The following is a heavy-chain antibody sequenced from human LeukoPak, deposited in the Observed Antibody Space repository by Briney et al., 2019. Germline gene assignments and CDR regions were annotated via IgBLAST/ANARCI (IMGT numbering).Heavy chain of an antibody. CDR1: GGSISSYY. D-gene: IGHD6-13*01. J-gene: IGHJ6*02. CDR3: ARDSSSWYMGEYYYYGMDV. Sequence: PSETLSLTCTVSGGSISSYYWSWSRQPAGKGLEWMGRIYTSGSTNYNPSLKSRVTMSVDTSKNQFSLKLSSVTAADTAVYYCARDSSSWYMGEYYYYGMDVWGQGTTVTVSS. CDR2: IYTSGST. V-gene: IGHV4-4*07.